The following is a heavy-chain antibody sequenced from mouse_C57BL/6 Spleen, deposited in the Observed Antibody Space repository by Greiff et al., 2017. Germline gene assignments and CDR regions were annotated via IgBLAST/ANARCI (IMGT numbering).Heavy chain of an antibody. CDR1: GYTFTSYW. J-gene: IGHJ3*01. Sequence: QVQLQQPGAELVRPGTSVKLSCKASGYTFTSYWMHWVKQRPGHGLEWIGVIDPSVSYTNYNQKFKGKATLTVDTSSSTAYMQLSSLTSEDSAVYYCAREGDSSGYLFAYWGQGTLVTVSA. CDR2: IDPSVSYT. CDR3: AREGDSSGYLFAY. D-gene: IGHD3-2*02. V-gene: IGHV1-59*01.